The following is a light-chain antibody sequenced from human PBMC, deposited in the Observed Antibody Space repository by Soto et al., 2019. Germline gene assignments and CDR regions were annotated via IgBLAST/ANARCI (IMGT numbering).Light chain of an antibody. V-gene: IGKV3-20*01. CDR1: QSVSSSY. CDR2: GAS. J-gene: IGKJ1*01. Sequence: EIVLTQSPGTLSLSPGERATLSCRASQSVSSSYLAWYQQKPGQAPRLLIYGASSRATGIPDRFSGSGSGTDFXXTXSRXEPEDFAVYYCQQYGSSPPWTFGQGTKVEIK. CDR3: QQYGSSPPWT.